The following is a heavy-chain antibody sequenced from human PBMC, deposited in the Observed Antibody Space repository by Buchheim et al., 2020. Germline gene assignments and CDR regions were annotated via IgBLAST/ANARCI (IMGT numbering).Heavy chain of an antibody. CDR3: AKGQGAYSGSYAS. Sequence: EVQVLEAGGGLVQPGESLRLSCAASGFSLSSYAMTWVRQAPGKGLEWVSSISSGGSTYYTDSVKGRFTISRDSSKNTLYLQMSSLRADETAVYYCAKGQGAYSGSYASWGQGTL. V-gene: IGHV3-23*01. CDR1: GFSLSSYA. D-gene: IGHD1-26*01. J-gene: IGHJ5*02. CDR2: ISSGGST.